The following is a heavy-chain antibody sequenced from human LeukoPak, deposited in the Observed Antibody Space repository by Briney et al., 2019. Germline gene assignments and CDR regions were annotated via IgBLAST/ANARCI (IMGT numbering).Heavy chain of an antibody. CDR1: GYTFTSYG. J-gene: IGHJ6*02. D-gene: IGHD3-10*01. Sequence: GASVKVSCKASGYTFTSYGISWVRQAPGQGLEWMGWIRVYDGNTNYAQKLQGRVTMTTDTSTSTAYMELRSLRSDDTVVYYCARDELLGYGMDVWGQGTTVTVSS. V-gene: IGHV1-18*01. CDR2: IRVYDGNT. CDR3: ARDELLGYGMDV.